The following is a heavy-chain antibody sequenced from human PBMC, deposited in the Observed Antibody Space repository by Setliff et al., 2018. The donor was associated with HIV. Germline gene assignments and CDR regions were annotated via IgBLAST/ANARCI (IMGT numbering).Heavy chain of an antibody. D-gene: IGHD3-22*01. CDR1: GGSINSGGFY. J-gene: IGHJ4*02. CDR3: ARDSRHDTSGYYYFDS. CDR2: IYYSGST. Sequence: SETLSLTCTVSGGSINSGGFYWTWIRQHPKKGLEWIGYIYYSGSTYYNPSLKSRVTISVDTSKNQFSLKLTSVTAADTAVYYCARDSRHDTSGYYYFDSWGQGTLVTV. V-gene: IGHV4-31*03.